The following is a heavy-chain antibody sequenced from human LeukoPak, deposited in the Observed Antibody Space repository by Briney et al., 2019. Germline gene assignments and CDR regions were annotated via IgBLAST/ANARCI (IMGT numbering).Heavy chain of an antibody. D-gene: IGHD5-12*01. V-gene: IGHV1-2*02. Sequence: ASVKVSCKASGYTFTGYYMHWVRQAPGQGLEWMGWINPNSGGTNYAQKFQGRVTMTRDTSISTAYMELSRLRSDDTAVYYCARCRSRPTSGYETSYGMDVWGQGTTVTVSS. CDR3: ARCRSRPTSGYETSYGMDV. CDR2: INPNSGGT. J-gene: IGHJ6*02. CDR1: GYTFTGYY.